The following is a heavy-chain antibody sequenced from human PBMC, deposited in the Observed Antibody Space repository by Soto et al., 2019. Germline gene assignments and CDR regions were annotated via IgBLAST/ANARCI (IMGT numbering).Heavy chain of an antibody. CDR1: GYTFTSYA. J-gene: IGHJ5*02. Sequence: ASVKVSCKASGYTFTSYAMHWVRQATGQRLEWMGWINAGNGNTKYSQKFQGRVTITRDTSASTAYMELSSLRSEDTAVYYCARGFRGGKADWFDPWGKGTLVKVSS. CDR3: ARGFRGGKADWFDP. D-gene: IGHD2-15*01. CDR2: INAGNGNT. V-gene: IGHV1-3*01.